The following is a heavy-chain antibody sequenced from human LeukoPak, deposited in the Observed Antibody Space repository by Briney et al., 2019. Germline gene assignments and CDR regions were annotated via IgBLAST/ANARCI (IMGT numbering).Heavy chain of an antibody. Sequence: SETLSLTCTVSGGSISSSSYYWGWIRQPPGKGLEWIGSIYYSGSTYYNPSLKSRVTISVDTPKNQFSLKLSSVTAADTAVYYCAREVPTLGFDYWGQGTLVTVSS. CDR2: IYYSGST. CDR1: GGSISSSSYY. CDR3: AREVPTLGFDY. D-gene: IGHD3-16*01. V-gene: IGHV4-39*07. J-gene: IGHJ4*02.